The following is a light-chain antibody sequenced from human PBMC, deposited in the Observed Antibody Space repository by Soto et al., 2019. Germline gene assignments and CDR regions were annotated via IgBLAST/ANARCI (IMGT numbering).Light chain of an antibody. V-gene: IGKV3-15*01. J-gene: IGKJ5*01. CDR2: GAS. Sequence: EIVLTQSPGTLSLSPGERATLSCRASQSVSSSYLAWYQQKPGQAPRLLIYGASTRATGIPARFSGSGSGTEFTLPISSLQSEDFAVYYCQQYNNWPPITFGQGTRLEI. CDR3: QQYNNWPPIT. CDR1: QSVSSSY.